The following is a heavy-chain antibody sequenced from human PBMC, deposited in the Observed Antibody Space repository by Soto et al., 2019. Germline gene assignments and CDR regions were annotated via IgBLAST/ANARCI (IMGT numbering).Heavy chain of an antibody. J-gene: IGHJ6*02. CDR1: GGTFSSYA. Sequence: SVKVSCKASGGTFSSYAISWVRQAPGQGLEWMGGIIPIFGTANYAQKFQGRVTITTDTSTSTAYMELRSLRSDDTAVYYCARDLKVVVPAAIYGMDVWGQGTTVTVSS. CDR3: ARDLKVVVPAAIYGMDV. V-gene: IGHV1-69*05. D-gene: IGHD2-2*01. CDR2: IIPIFGTA.